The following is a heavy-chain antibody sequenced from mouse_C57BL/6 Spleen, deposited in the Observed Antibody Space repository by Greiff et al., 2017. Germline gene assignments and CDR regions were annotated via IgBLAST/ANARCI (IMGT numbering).Heavy chain of an antibody. D-gene: IGHD1-1*01. CDR3: ARSDYYGSSYDAMDY. V-gene: IGHV1-53*01. CDR2: INPSNGGT. Sequence: QVQLQQPGAELVMPGASVKLSCKASGYTFTSYWMHWVKQRPGQGLEWIGNINPSNGGTNYNEKFKSKATLTVDKSSSTAYMQLSSLTSEDSAVYYCARSDYYGSSYDAMDYWGQGTSVTVSS. J-gene: IGHJ4*01. CDR1: GYTFTSYW.